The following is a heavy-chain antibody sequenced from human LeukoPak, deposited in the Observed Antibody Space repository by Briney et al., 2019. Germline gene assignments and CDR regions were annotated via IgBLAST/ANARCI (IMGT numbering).Heavy chain of an antibody. CDR1: GFTFTTYV. J-gene: IGHJ3*02. CDR2: IRSKANGYTT. CDR3: VRLGGGDAFDI. Sequence: GGSLRLSCEASGFTFTTYVMSWVRQAPGKGLEWVGRIRSKANGYTTAYGETVKGRFTITRDDSKRSAFVQMSSLKSEDTAVYYCVRLGGGDAFDIWGPGTRVTVSS. V-gene: IGHV3-73*01. D-gene: IGHD2-15*01.